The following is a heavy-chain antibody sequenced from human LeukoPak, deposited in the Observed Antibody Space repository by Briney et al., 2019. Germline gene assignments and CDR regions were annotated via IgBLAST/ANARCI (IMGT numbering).Heavy chain of an antibody. V-gene: IGHV4-61*02. Sequence: SQTLSLTCTVSGGSISSGSYYWSWIRQPAGKGLEWIGRIYTSGSTNYNPSLKSRVTISVDTSKNQFSLKLSSVTAADTAVYYCAREGFYDFSARNYYYYMDVWGKGTTVTVSS. J-gene: IGHJ6*03. D-gene: IGHD3-3*01. CDR2: IYTSGST. CDR1: GGSISSGSYY. CDR3: AREGFYDFSARNYYYYMDV.